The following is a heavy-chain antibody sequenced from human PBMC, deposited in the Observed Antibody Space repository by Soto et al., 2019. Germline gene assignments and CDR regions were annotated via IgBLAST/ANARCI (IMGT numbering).Heavy chain of an antibody. CDR3: ARGDFWSGYLDY. V-gene: IGHV3-74*01. J-gene: IGHJ4*02. Sequence: GSLRLSCAASGFTFSSYWMHWVRQAPGKGLVWVSRINSDGSSTSYADSVKGRFTISRDNAKNTLYLQMNSLRAEDTAVYYCARGDFWSGYLDYWGQGTLVTVSS. CDR2: INSDGSST. D-gene: IGHD3-3*01. CDR1: GFTFSSYW.